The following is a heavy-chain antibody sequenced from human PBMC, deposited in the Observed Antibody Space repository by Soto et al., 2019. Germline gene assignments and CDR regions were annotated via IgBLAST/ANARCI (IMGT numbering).Heavy chain of an antibody. CDR3: ARPTSSSGWAFNN. V-gene: IGHV3-11*01. CDR1: GFTFSDYY. D-gene: IGHD6-19*01. Sequence: GGSLRLSCAASGFTFSDYYMSWIRQAPGKGLEWVSCISNSGRNIYYADSMKGRFTISRDNAKNSLYLQMNSLRVEDTAVYFCARPTSSSGWAFNNWGQGTLVTVSS. J-gene: IGHJ4*02. CDR2: ISNSGRNI.